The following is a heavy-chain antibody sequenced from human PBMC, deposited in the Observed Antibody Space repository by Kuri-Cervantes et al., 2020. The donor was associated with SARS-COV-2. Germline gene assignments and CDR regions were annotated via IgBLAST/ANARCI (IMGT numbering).Heavy chain of an antibody. D-gene: IGHD5-24*01. CDR2: ISGSGGST. CDR3: ARVEMATQIDY. J-gene: IGHJ4*02. Sequence: GRSLRLSCAASGFTFSSYAMSWVRQAPGKGLEWVSAISGSGGSTYYAASVKGRFTISRDDSNNTLYLQMNSLRAEDTAVYYCARVEMATQIDYWGQGTLVTVSS. CDR1: GFTFSSYA. V-gene: IGHV3-23*01.